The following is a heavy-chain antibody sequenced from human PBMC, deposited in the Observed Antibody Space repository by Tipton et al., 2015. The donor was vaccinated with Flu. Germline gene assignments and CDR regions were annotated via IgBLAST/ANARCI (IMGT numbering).Heavy chain of an antibody. CDR1: GGSISSGSYY. J-gene: IGHJ5*02. CDR3: ARHTNKSNWFDP. D-gene: IGHD2/OR15-2a*01. Sequence: TLSFTCTVSGGSISSGSYYWSWIRQPAGKGLEWIGRIYTSGSTNYNPSLKSRVTISVDTSKNQFSLKLSSVTAADTAVYYCARHTNKSNWFDPWGQGTLVTVSS. V-gene: IGHV4-61*02. CDR2: IYTSGST.